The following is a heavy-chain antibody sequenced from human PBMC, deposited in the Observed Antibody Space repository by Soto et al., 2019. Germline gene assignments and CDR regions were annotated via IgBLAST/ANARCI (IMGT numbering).Heavy chain of an antibody. V-gene: IGHV5-51*01. CDR3: ARRLPYSSSHDAFDI. CDR1: GYSFTSYW. D-gene: IGHD6-6*01. CDR2: IYPGDSDT. J-gene: IGHJ3*02. Sequence: XESLKISFKGSGYSFTSYWIGWVRQIPGKGLEWMGIIYPGDSDTRYSPSFQGQVTISADKSISTAYLQWSSLKASDTAMYYCARRLPYSSSHDAFDIWGQGTMVTVSS.